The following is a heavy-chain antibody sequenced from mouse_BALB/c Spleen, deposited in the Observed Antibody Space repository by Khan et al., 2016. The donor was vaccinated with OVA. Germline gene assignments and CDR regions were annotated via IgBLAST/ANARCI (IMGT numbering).Heavy chain of an antibody. CDR1: GFTFSTYG. V-gene: IGHV5-6*01. D-gene: IGHD1-1*01. Sequence: VELVESGGDIVKPGGSLKLSCAASGFTFSTYGMSWVRQTPDKRLEWVATVSTGGHYTYYTDTVKGRFTISRDNAKNTLYLQMSSLGSEDTAIFYCARVAYYYDSGGFAYWGQGTLVTVSA. CDR2: VSTGGHYT. J-gene: IGHJ3*01. CDR3: ARVAYYYDSGGFAY.